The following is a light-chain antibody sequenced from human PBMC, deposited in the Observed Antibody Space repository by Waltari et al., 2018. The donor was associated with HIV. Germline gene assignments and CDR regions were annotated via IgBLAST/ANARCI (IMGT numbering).Light chain of an antibody. CDR2: EVN. Sequence: QSALTQPASVSGSPGQSITISCTVSSSDVTDYSYVSWYQQHTGEAPKLIIYEVNNRPSGISDLFSGLQAEDEADYYCSSYPSSSVLFGGGTKLTVL. V-gene: IGLV2-14*03. CDR1: SSDVTDYSY. J-gene: IGLJ2*01. CDR3: SSYPSSSVL.